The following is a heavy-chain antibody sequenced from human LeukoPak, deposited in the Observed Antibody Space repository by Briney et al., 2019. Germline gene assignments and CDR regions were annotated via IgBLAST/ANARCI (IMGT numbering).Heavy chain of an antibody. Sequence: SETLSLTCAVYGGSFSGYYWSWIRQPPGKGLEWIGEINHSGSTNYNPSLKSRVTISVDTSKNQFSLKLSSVTAADTAVYYCARGVGHCTNGVCYRGGYFDYWGQGTLVTVSS. CDR3: ARGVGHCTNGVCYRGGYFDY. CDR1: GGSFSGYY. D-gene: IGHD2-8*01. V-gene: IGHV4-34*01. CDR2: INHSGST. J-gene: IGHJ4*02.